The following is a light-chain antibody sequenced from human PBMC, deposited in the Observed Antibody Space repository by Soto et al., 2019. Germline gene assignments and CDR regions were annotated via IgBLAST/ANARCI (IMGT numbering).Light chain of an antibody. CDR1: SSDVGGYTY. CDR2: DVS. CDR3: TSYTSSSTWV. Sequence: QSALTQPASVSGSPGQSITISCTGTSSDVGGYTYVSWYQHHPGKAPKLMIYDVSNRPSGVSNRFSGSKSGNTASLTISGLQDEDEADYYCTSYTSSSTWVFGGGTQLTVL. J-gene: IGLJ3*02. V-gene: IGLV2-14*01.